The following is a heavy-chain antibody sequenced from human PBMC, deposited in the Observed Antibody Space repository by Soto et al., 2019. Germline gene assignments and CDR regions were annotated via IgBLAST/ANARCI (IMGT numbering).Heavy chain of an antibody. CDR3: ARRHSHDFYDKDIYVP. V-gene: IGHV4-59*02. CDR2: IHYNGRT. Sequence: PSETLSLTCSVSGASVSDYHWTWIRLTPKKELQWIGFIHYNGRTDSSPSLKSRVTISLDMSKNHVSLILKSVNIADTAMYYCARRHSHDFYDKDIYVPWGQGTQVTVSS. D-gene: IGHD3-22*01. CDR1: GASVSDYH. J-gene: IGHJ4*02.